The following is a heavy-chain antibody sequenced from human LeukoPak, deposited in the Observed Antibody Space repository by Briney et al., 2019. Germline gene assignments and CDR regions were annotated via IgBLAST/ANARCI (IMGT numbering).Heavy chain of an antibody. V-gene: IGHV4-59*01. CDR3: ARDVEYNWFDP. J-gene: IGHJ5*02. Sequence: SETLSPTCTVSGGSISSYYWSWIRQPPGKGLEWIGYIYYSGSTKYNPSLKSRVTISVDTSKNQFSLKLSSVTAADTAVYYCARDVEYNWFDPWGQGTLVTVSS. CDR1: GGSISSYY. D-gene: IGHD6-6*01. CDR2: IYYSGST.